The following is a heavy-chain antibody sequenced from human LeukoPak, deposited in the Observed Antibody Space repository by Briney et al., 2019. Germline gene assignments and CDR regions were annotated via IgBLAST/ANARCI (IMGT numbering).Heavy chain of an antibody. CDR1: GDSISGYY. V-gene: IGHV4-4*07. Sequence: SETLSLTCSVSGDSISGYYWSWLRQPAGEGLEWIGRLYTSGDTNYNLSLKSRIAMSFDTSRNQFSLRLTSVTAADTAVYFCARGGIAVAGYYFFYYMDVWGKGTTVTVSS. D-gene: IGHD6-19*01. CDR3: ARGGIAVAGYYFFYYMDV. J-gene: IGHJ6*03. CDR2: LYTSGDT.